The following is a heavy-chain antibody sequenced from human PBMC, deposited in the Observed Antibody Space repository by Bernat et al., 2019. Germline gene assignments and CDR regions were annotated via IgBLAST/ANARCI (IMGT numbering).Heavy chain of an antibody. V-gene: IGHV3-30*03. Sequence: QVQLVESGGGVVQPGRSLRLSCAASGFTFSSYGMHWVRQAPGKGLEWVAVISYDGSNKYYADSVKGRFTISRDNSKNTLYLQMNSLRAEDTAVYYCARIAATRAYDAFDIWGQGTMVTVSS. CDR1: GFTFSSYG. J-gene: IGHJ3*02. D-gene: IGHD2-15*01. CDR2: ISYDGSNK. CDR3: ARIAATRAYDAFDI.